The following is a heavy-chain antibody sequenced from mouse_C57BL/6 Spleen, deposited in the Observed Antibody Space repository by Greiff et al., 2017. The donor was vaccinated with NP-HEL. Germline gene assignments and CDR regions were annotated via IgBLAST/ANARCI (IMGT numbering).Heavy chain of an antibody. Sequence: QVQLQQPGAELVRPGSSVKLSCKASGYTFTSYWMHWVKQRPIQGLEWIGNIDPSDSETHYNQKFKDKATLPVDKPSSTAYMQLSSLTSEDSAVYYCARSPYYGSSFYYFDYWGQGTTLTVSS. V-gene: IGHV1-52*01. CDR2: IDPSDSET. J-gene: IGHJ2*01. CDR1: GYTFTSYW. CDR3: ARSPYYGSSFYYFDY. D-gene: IGHD1-1*01.